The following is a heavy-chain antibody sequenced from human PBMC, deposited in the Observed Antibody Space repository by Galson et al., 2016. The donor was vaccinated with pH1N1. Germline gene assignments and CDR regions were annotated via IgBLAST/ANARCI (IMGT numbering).Heavy chain of an antibody. CDR3: ARLRGGGYNSREFDY. CDR2: VYPPDSDT. V-gene: IGHV5-51*03. D-gene: IGHD5-24*01. J-gene: IGHJ4*02. CDR1: GYTFTTYW. Sequence: QSGAEVKKAGESLKISCKGSGYTFTTYWIAWVRQMPGKGLEWMGIVYPPDSDTRYSTSFAGQVTISANKSLSTAYLQWSSLKASDTAVYYCARLRGGGYNSREFDYWGQGTQVTVSS.